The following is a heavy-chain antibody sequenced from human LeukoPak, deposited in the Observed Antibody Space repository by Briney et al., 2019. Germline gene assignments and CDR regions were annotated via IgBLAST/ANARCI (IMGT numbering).Heavy chain of an antibody. CDR1: GFTFSSYA. CDR2: ISGSGGST. Sequence: GGSLRLSCAASGFTFSSYAMSWVRQAPGKGLEWVSAISGSGGSTYYADSVKGRFTIFRDNSKNTLYLQMNSLRAEDTAVYYCAKVSGGGKLIVVVITLFDYWGQGTLVTVSS. V-gene: IGHV3-23*01. J-gene: IGHJ4*02. CDR3: AKVSGGGKLIVVVITLFDY. D-gene: IGHD3-22*01.